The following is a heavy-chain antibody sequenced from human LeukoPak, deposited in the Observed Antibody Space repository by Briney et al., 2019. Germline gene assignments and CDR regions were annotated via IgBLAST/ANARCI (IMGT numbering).Heavy chain of an antibody. CDR3: ARDILTKQAYSGYDN. D-gene: IGHD5-12*01. V-gene: IGHV3-30*03. CDR2: LSYDGSKE. CDR1: GFTFSIYV. J-gene: IGHJ4*02. Sequence: AGSLRLSCAASGFTFSIYVMHWVRQAPGKGLEWVTFLSYDGSKEYYADTVEGRFTISRDNAKNSLYLQMNSLRDEDTAVYYCARDILTKQAYSGYDNWGQGTLVTVSS.